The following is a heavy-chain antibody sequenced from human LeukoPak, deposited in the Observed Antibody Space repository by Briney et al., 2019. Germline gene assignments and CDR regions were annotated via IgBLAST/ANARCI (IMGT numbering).Heavy chain of an antibody. D-gene: IGHD3-3*01. CDR3: TRVSGGYDVSDY. CDR2: IRKDGSQK. J-gene: IGHJ4*02. Sequence: GGSLRLSCAASGFTFSSYWMSWVRQAPGKGLEWVANIRKDGSQKYYVDSVEGRFTISRDNAKNSLYLQMNTLRADDTAVYYCTRVSGGYDVSDYWGQGTLDTVSS. V-gene: IGHV3-7*03. CDR1: GFTFSSYW.